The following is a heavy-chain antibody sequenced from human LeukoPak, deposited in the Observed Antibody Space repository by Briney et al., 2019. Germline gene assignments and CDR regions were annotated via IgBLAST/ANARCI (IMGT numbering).Heavy chain of an antibody. Sequence: SETLSLTCTVSGGSISSYYWSWIRQPPGKGLEWIGYIYYSGSTNYNPSLKSRVTISVDRSKNQFSLKLSSVTAADTAVYYCARAGDSPFDYWGQGTLVTVSS. CDR1: GGSISSYY. J-gene: IGHJ4*02. CDR3: ARAGDSPFDY. D-gene: IGHD1-14*01. V-gene: IGHV4-59*12. CDR2: IYYSGST.